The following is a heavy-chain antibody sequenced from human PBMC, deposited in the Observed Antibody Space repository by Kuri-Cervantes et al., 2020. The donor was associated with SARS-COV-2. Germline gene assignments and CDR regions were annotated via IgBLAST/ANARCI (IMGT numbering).Heavy chain of an antibody. J-gene: IGHJ6*02. CDR2: ISGDGGST. D-gene: IGHD1-26*01. CDR3: ARSGSYPYYYYGMDV. Sequence: GESLKISCAASGFTFDDYAIHWVRQAPGKGLEWVSLISGDGGSTYYADSVKGRFTISRDNSKNSLYLQMNSLRTEDTALYYCARSGSYPYYYYGMDVWGQGTTVTVSS. CDR1: GFTFDDYA. V-gene: IGHV3-43*02.